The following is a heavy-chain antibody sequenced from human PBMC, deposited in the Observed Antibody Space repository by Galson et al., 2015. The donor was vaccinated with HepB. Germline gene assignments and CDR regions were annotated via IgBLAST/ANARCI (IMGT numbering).Heavy chain of an antibody. CDR1: GFTFSSYE. V-gene: IGHV3-48*03. CDR2: ISSSGSTI. D-gene: IGHD4-17*01. J-gene: IGHJ4*02. Sequence: SLRLSCAASGFTFSSYEMNWVRQAPGKGLEWVSYISSSGSTIYYADSVKGRFTISRDNAKNSLYLQMNSLRAEDTAVYYCARGGHGDYLDDYWGQGTLVTVSS. CDR3: ARGGHGDYLDDY.